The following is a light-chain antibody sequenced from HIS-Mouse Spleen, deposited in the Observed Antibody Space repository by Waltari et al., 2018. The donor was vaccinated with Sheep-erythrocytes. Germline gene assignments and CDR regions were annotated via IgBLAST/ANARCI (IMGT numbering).Light chain of an antibody. CDR1: QDISNY. CDR2: DAS. Sequence: DIQMTQSPSSLSASVGDRVTITCQESQDISNYLNWYQQKPGKAPKLLIYDASNLETGVPSRFSGSGSGTDFTFTISSLQPEVIATYYCQQYDNLLTFGGGTKVEIK. CDR3: QQYDNLLT. J-gene: IGKJ4*01. V-gene: IGKV1-33*01.